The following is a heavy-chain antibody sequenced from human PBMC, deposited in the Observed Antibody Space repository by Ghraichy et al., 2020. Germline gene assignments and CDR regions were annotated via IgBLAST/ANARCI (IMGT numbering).Heavy chain of an antibody. CDR2: LGADGRST. CDR3: AKEGGRLVEGAFDV. Sequence: GGSLRLSCAVSEFTFDGYPMTWVRQAPGKGLEWVSTLGADGRSTFYADSVKGRFTISRDKSKRTMYLQMNSLRADDTAVYYCAKEGGRLVEGAFDVWGQGTKVTVSS. V-gene: IGHV3-23*01. D-gene: IGHD1-26*01. CDR1: EFTFDGYP. J-gene: IGHJ3*01.